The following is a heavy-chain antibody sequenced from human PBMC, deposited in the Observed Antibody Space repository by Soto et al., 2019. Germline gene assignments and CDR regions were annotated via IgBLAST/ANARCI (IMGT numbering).Heavy chain of an antibody. CDR2: INHSGST. CDR1: GGSFSGYY. CDR3: ARGYDSSGYYYLRTFDY. Sequence: SETLSLTCAVYGGSFSGYYWSWIRQPPGKGLEWIGEINHSGSTNYNPSLKSRVTISVDTSKNQFSLKLSSVTAADTAVYYCARGYDSSGYYYLRTFDYWGQGTLVTVSS. D-gene: IGHD3-22*01. J-gene: IGHJ4*02. V-gene: IGHV4-34*01.